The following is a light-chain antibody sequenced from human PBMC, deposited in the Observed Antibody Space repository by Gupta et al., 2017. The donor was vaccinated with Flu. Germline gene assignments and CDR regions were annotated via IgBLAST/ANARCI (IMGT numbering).Light chain of an antibody. CDR3: QQSDSFPLA. J-gene: IGKJ4*01. Sequence: PPSPSASIGDIVTITCRASQSISSFLNWYQQKPGKAPKLLMHTSSSLQSGVPSRFSGSGSGTEFTLTISRLQPDDFATYCCQQSDSFPLAFGGGTKVEIK. V-gene: IGKV1-39*01. CDR2: TSS. CDR1: QSISSF.